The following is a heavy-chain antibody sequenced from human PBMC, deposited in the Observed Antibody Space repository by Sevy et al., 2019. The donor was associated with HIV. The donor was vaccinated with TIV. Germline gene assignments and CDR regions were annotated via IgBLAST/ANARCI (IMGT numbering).Heavy chain of an antibody. D-gene: IGHD3-10*01. CDR3: TTPLVGDAYYYYGMDV. CDR1: GFTFSNAW. Sequence: GGSLRLSCAASGFTFSNAWMSWVRQAPGKGLEWVGRITSKTAGGTTDYAEPVKGRFTISRDESRNTLYLQMNSLKTEDTAVYYCTTPLVGDAYYYYGMDVWGQGTTVTVSS. V-gene: IGHV3-15*01. J-gene: IGHJ6*02. CDR2: ITSKTAGGTT.